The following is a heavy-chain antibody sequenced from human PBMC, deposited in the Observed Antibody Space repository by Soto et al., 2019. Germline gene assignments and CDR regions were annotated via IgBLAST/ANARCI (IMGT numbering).Heavy chain of an antibody. CDR1: GFTFSNYG. Sequence: GGSLRLSCAASGFTFSNYGMNWVRQAPGKGLEWVSYISSSGSTIYYADSVKGRFTISRDNAKNSLYLQMNSLRAEDTAVYYCARGARITMVRGLNNDAFDIWGQGTMVTV. CDR2: ISSSGSTI. D-gene: IGHD3-10*01. CDR3: ARGARITMVRGLNNDAFDI. J-gene: IGHJ3*02. V-gene: IGHV3-48*04.